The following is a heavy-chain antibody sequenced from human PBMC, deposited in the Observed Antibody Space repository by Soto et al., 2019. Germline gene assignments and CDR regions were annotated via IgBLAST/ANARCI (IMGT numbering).Heavy chain of an antibody. Sequence: EVQLVESGGGLVTPGGSLRLTCAASGFTFSSHSMNWVRQAPGKGLEWVSSISSSSSYIYYGDSVKGRFSISRDNAKNSLYLQMNSLRAEDTAVYYCARETSEEAFDIWGQGTMVTVS. CDR1: GFTFSSHS. CDR3: ARETSEEAFDI. J-gene: IGHJ3*02. CDR2: ISSSSSYI. V-gene: IGHV3-21*02.